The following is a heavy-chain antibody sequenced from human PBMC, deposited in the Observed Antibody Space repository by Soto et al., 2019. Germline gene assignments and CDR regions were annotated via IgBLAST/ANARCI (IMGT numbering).Heavy chain of an antibody. D-gene: IGHD6-25*01. CDR2: ISSSGSTI. V-gene: IGHV3-48*02. CDR1: GFTFSSHG. J-gene: IGHJ3*02. CDR3: ARLRAPADPNDVFDI. Sequence: GGSLRLSCAASGFTFSSHGMNWVREAPGKGLDWVSCISSSGSTIYYAGSVKGRFTISRDNVRNSLYLQVNSLRDEDTAFYYCARLRAPADPNDVFDIWAQGTMVPVSS.